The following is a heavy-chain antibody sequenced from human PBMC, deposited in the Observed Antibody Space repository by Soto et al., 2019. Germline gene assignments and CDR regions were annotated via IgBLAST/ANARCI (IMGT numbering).Heavy chain of an antibody. CDR2: IKEDGSDI. CDR1: GFTFSSHW. CDR3: GRDSGTFHIDY. V-gene: IGHV3-7*04. D-gene: IGHD1-26*01. J-gene: IGHJ4*02. Sequence: EVHLVESGGDLVQPGGSLRLSCVASGFTFSSHWMTWVRQAPGKGLEWVANIKEDGSDIYYADSVKVRFTISRDNAKKSLYLQMNSLRAEDTAVYYCGRDSGTFHIDYWGQGTLVTVSS.